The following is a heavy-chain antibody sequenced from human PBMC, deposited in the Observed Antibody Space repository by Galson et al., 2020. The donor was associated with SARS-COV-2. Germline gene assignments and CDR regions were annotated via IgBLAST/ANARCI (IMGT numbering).Heavy chain of an antibody. J-gene: IGHJ4*02. CDR2: IYPGDSDT. CDR3: ARGGYYDSSGYYLARGVYDY. CDR1: GSSFTSYW. V-gene: IGHV5-51*01. Sequence: GESLKISCKGSGSSFTSYWIGWVRQMPGKGLEWMGIIYPGDSDTRYSPSFQGQVTISADKSISTAYLQWSSLKASDTAMYYCARGGYYDSSGYYLARGVYDYWGQGTLVTVSS. D-gene: IGHD3-22*01.